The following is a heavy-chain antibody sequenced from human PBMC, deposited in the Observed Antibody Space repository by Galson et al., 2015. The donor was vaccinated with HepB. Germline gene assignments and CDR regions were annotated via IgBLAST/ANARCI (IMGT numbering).Heavy chain of an antibody. J-gene: IGHJ3*02. CDR2: IDWDDDK. CDR3: ARTRGGETTGDAFDI. V-gene: IGHV2-70*11. CDR1: GFSLSTSGMC. Sequence: PALVKPTQTLTLTCTFSGFSLSTSGMCVSWIRQPPGKALEWLARIDWDDDKYYSTSLKTRLTISKDTSKNQVVLTMTNMDPVDTATYYCARTRGGETTGDAFDIWGQGTMVTVSS. D-gene: IGHD4-17*01.